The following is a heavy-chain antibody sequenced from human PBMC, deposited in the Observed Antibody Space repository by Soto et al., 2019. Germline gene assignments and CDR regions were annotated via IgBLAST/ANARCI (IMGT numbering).Heavy chain of an antibody. CDR3: ARDSITGTRYDY. V-gene: IGHV4-59*01. CDR2: IYYSGST. CDR1: GGSISSYY. Sequence: SLTCTVSGGSISSYYWSWIRQPPGKGLEWIGYIYYSGSTNYNPSLKSRVTISVDTSKNQFSLKLSSVTAADTAVYYCARDSITGTRYDYWGQGTLVTVSS. D-gene: IGHD1-7*01. J-gene: IGHJ4*02.